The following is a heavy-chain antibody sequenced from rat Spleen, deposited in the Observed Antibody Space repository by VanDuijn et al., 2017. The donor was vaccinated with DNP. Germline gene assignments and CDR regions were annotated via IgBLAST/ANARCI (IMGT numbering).Heavy chain of an antibody. Sequence: QVQLKESGPGLVQPSQTLSLTCTVSGFSLTSYGVNWVRQPPGKGLEWIGAIRSGGSTDFNSVLKSRLSISRDTSKNQVLLKMNSLQTEDTAIYFCAREREPNNNPYYFDYWGQGVMVTVSS. CDR3: AREREPNNNPYYFDY. CDR1: GFSLTSYG. CDR2: IRSGGST. J-gene: IGHJ2*01. V-gene: IGHV2-15*01. D-gene: IGHD1-10*01.